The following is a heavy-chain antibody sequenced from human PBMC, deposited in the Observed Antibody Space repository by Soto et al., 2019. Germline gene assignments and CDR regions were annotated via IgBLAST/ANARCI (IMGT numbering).Heavy chain of an antibody. CDR1: GGSMSGSGFY. D-gene: IGHD2-15*01. CDR2: IYYSGSA. V-gene: IGHV4-39*02. J-gene: IGHJ3*02. CDR3: ARLSVVVGASTDAFDI. Sequence: QLQLQESGPRLAKPSETLSLTCTVSGGSMSGSGFYWGWIRQPPGKGLEWMGSIYYSGSAYYKPSFPSRVTISVDTSKNDLSLKLSSVTAADTAVYYCARLSVVVGASTDAFDIWGQGTMFTVSS.